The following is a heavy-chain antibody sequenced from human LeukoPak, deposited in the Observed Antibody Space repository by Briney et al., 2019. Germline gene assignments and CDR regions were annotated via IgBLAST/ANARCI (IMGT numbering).Heavy chain of an antibody. V-gene: IGHV3-48*03. D-gene: IGHD3-10*01. CDR1: GFTFSSYE. CDR3: AKTRGSGPFDY. CDR2: ISSSGSTI. J-gene: IGHJ4*02. Sequence: TGGSLRLSCAASGFTFSSYEMNWVRQAPGKGLEWVSYISSSGSTIYYADSVKGRFTISRDNAKNSLYLQMNSLRAEDTAVYYCAKTRGSGPFDYWGQGTLVTVSS.